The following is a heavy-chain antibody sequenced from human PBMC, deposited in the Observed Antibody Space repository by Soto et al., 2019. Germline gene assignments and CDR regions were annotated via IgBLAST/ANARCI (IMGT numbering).Heavy chain of an antibody. CDR2: TYYRSKWYN. CDR1: GDSVSSNAAA. J-gene: IGHJ4*02. V-gene: IGHV6-1*01. D-gene: IGHD4-17*01. Sequence: SQTLSLTCDISGDSVSSNAAAWNWIRQSPSRGLEWLGRTYYRSKWYNDYAVSVKSRININPGTSKNQFSLQLSSVTPEDTAVYYCTRSNYGDYVGGAFDFWGQGTPVTVSS. CDR3: TRSNYGDYVGGAFDF.